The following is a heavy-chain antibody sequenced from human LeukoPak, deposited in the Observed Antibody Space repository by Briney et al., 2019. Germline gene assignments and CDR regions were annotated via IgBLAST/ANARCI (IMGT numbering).Heavy chain of an antibody. J-gene: IGHJ4*02. Sequence: SETLSLTCAVYGGSFSGYYWSWIRQPPGKGLEWIGEINHSGSTNYNPSLKSRVTISVDTSKNQFSLKLSSVTAADTAVYYCARREYYYDSSGFLWGQGTLVTVSS. V-gene: IGHV4-34*01. CDR2: INHSGST. CDR1: GGSFSGYY. D-gene: IGHD3-22*01. CDR3: ARREYYYDSSGFL.